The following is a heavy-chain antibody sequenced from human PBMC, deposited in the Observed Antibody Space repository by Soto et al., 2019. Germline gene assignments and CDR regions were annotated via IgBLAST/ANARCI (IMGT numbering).Heavy chain of an antibody. D-gene: IGHD3-3*01. CDR2: ISGSGGST. CDR3: AKDRFYDFWSGYYTQSAEYFQH. CDR1: GFTFSSYA. J-gene: IGHJ1*01. Sequence: GGSLRLSCAASGFTFSSYAMGWVRQAPGKGLEWVSAISGSGGSTYYADSVKGRFTISRDNSKNTLYLQMNSLRAEDTAVYYCAKDRFYDFWSGYYTQSAEYFQHWGQGTLVTVSS. V-gene: IGHV3-23*01.